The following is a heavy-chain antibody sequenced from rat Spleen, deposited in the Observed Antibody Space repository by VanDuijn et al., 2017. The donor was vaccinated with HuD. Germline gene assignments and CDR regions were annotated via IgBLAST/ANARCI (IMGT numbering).Heavy chain of an antibody. D-gene: IGHD1-11*01. J-gene: IGHJ2*01. V-gene: IGHV5-7*01. CDR3: ARRIYGGYRYFDY. Sequence: EVQLVESDGGLVQPGRSLKLSCSASGFTFSDYNMAWVRQAPKKGLEWVATISYDGSTTYYRDSVKGRFTISRNNAKSTLYLQIDSLRSEDTATYYCARRIYGGYRYFDYWGQGVMVTVSS. CDR2: ISYDGSTT. CDR1: GFTFSDYN.